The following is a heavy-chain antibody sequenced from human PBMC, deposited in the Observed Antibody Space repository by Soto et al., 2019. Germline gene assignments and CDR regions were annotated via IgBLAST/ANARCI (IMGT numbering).Heavy chain of an antibody. J-gene: IGHJ4*02. V-gene: IGHV4-30-2*01. Sequence: PSETLSLTCTVSGGSISSGGYAGAWIRQPPGKGLEWIGYIYHSGSTYYNPSLKSRITISIDRSKNQLSLKLSSVTAADTAVYYCARGMTTVTALDYWGQGTLVTVSS. CDR1: GGSISSGGYA. CDR2: IYHSGST. D-gene: IGHD4-4*01. CDR3: ARGMTTVTALDY.